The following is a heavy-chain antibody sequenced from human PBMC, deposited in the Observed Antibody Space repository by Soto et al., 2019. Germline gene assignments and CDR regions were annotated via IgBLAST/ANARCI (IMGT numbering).Heavy chain of an antibody. J-gene: IGHJ4*02. D-gene: IGHD5-18*01. CDR2: LYHSGST. CDR1: GGSISSGGYS. Sequence: QLQLQESGSGLVKPSQTLSLTCAVSGGSISSGGYSWSWIRQPPGKGLEWLGYLYHSGSTYYTPSLKSRVTIAVDRSKNQFSLKLSSVTAADTAVYYCARVVQIQLLLRATPEEYFDYWGQGTLVNVSS. CDR3: ARVVQIQLLLRATPEEYFDY. V-gene: IGHV4-30-2*01.